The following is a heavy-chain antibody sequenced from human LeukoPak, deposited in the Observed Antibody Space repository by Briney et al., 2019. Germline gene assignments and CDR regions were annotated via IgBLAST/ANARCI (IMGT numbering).Heavy chain of an antibody. CDR3: ARARLMGATDY. D-gene: IGHD1-26*01. CDR2: MNPNSGNT. CDR1: GYTFTSYN. Sequence: GASVKVSCKASGYTFTSYNINWVRQATGQGLEWMGWMNPNSGNTGYAQKFQGRVTMTGNTSISTAYMELSSLRSEDTAVYYCARARLMGATDYWGQGTLVTVSS. V-gene: IGHV1-8*01. J-gene: IGHJ4*02.